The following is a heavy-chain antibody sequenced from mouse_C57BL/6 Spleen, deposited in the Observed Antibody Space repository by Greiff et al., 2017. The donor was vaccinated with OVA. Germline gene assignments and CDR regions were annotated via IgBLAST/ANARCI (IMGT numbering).Heavy chain of an antibody. CDR1: GYTFTSYG. CDR3: AREGQLRPGDYAMDY. Sequence: VQLQQSGAELARPGASVKLSCKASGYTFTSYGISWVKQRTGQGLEWIGEIYPRSGNTYYNEKFKGKATLTADKSYSTAYMELRSLTSEDAAVYFCAREGQLRPGDYAMDYWGQGTSVTVSS. CDR2: IYPRSGNT. D-gene: IGHD3-2*02. J-gene: IGHJ4*01. V-gene: IGHV1-81*01.